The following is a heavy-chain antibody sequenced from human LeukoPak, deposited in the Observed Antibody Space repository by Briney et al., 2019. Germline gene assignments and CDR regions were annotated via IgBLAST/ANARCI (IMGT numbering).Heavy chain of an antibody. CDR1: GGSISSGGYY. CDR2: ICYSGST. D-gene: IGHD3-3*01. CDR3: ARGPDYDFWSGTNWFDP. J-gene: IGHJ5*02. Sequence: PSQTLSLTCTVSGGSISSGGYYWSWIRQHPGKGLEWIGYICYSGSTYYNPSLKSRVTISVDTSKNQFSLKLSSVTAADTAVYYCARGPDYDFWSGTNWFDPWGQGTLVTVSS. V-gene: IGHV4-31*03.